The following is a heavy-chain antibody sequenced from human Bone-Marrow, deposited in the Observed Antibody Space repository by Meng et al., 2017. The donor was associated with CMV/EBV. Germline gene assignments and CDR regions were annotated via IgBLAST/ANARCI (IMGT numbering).Heavy chain of an antibody. CDR3: AKGSGKLGIVGSLDY. CDR2: ISGSGTST. CDR1: GFTFSTYA. D-gene: IGHD7-27*01. J-gene: IGHJ4*02. Sequence: GGSLRLSCAASGFTFSTYAMSWVRQAPGKGLEWVSAISGSGTSTYYADSVKGRFTISRDNSKNTLYLQMNSLRAEDTAVYYCAKGSGKLGIVGSLDYWGQGTLVTVSS. V-gene: IGHV3-23*01.